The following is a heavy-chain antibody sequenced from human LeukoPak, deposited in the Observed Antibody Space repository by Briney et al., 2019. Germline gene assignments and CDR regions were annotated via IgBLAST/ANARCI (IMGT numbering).Heavy chain of an antibody. D-gene: IGHD3-22*01. Sequence: SETLSLTCAVYGGSFSGYYWSWIRQPPGKGLEWIGEINHSGSTNYNPSLKSRVTISVDTSKNQFSLKLSSVTAADTAVYYCARGYLVGYYDSSGYYYYFDYWGQGTLVIVSS. J-gene: IGHJ4*02. CDR2: INHSGST. CDR1: GGSFSGYY. V-gene: IGHV4-34*01. CDR3: ARGYLVGYYDSSGYYYYFDY.